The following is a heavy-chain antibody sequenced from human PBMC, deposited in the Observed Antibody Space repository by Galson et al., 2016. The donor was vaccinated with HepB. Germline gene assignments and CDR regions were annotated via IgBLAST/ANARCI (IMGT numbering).Heavy chain of an antibody. V-gene: IGHV3-30*04. D-gene: IGHD3-16*01. CDR2: ISYDGSNK. Sequence: SLRLSCAGSGFTFTGYAIHWVRQAPGKGLEWVAVISYDGSNKYYADSVKGRFTISRDDSKNTLYLQMDSLRPEDTAVYYCARVGFGRSYGQGFDYWGQGTLVTVSS. J-gene: IGHJ4*02. CDR3: ARVGFGRSYGQGFDY. CDR1: GFTFTGYA.